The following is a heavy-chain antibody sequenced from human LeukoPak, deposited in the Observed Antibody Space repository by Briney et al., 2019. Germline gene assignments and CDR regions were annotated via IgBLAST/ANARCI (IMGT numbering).Heavy chain of an antibody. CDR2: ISGNGGDT. V-gene: IGHV3-64D*08. D-gene: IGHD4-17*01. CDR1: GFTFSTYP. Sequence: GGSLRLSCSASGFTFSTYPMHWVRQAPGKGLEYVSGISGNGGDTYYGDSVKGRFAISRDKSKNTLYLQMSSLRAEDTAVYYCARASTTVPNLLDHWGRGTLVTVSP. CDR3: ARASTTVPNLLDH. J-gene: IGHJ4*02.